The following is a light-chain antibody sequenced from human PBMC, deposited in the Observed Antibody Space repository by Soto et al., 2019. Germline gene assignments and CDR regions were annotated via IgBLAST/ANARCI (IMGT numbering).Light chain of an antibody. V-gene: IGLV2-14*03. CDR1: HSDIGNYNY. J-gene: IGLJ1*01. CDR2: DVG. CDR3: HSYREDHPRFYV. Sequence: QSVLTQPASVSGSPGQSITISCTGTHSDIGNYNYVSWYQHLPGKAPKLMIYDVGSRPSGVSSRFSGSKSGNTASLAISGLQAEDEADYYRHSYREDHPRFYVFGTGTKVT.